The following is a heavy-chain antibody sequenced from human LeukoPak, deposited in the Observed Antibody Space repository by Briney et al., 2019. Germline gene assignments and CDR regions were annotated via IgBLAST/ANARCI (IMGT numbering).Heavy chain of an antibody. D-gene: IGHD3-10*01. CDR3: AMIAGSSIDY. Sequence: ASVKVYCKASGRTFTSYYMPWVRQAPGQGLEWMGIINPSGGSTSYAQKFQGRVTMTRDTSTSTVYMELSSLRSEDTAVYYCAMIAGSSIDYWGQGTLVTVSS. CDR2: INPSGGST. CDR1: GRTFTSYY. J-gene: IGHJ4*02. V-gene: IGHV1-46*01.